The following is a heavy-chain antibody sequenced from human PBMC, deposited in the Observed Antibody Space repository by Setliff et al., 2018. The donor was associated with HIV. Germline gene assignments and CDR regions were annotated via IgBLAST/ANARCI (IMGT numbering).Heavy chain of an antibody. CDR2: IYPDESDS. J-gene: IGHJ4*02. D-gene: IGHD3-16*01. Sequence: PGESLKISCKGSGYSFPTYWIAWVRQMPGKGLEWMGVIYPDESDSRYSPSFRGQVTISVDKSTNTAFLQWTSLRASDTAMYYCTRLWHENWGGVDYWGQGTLVTVSS. CDR1: GYSFPTYW. CDR3: TRLWHENWGGVDY. V-gene: IGHV5-51*01.